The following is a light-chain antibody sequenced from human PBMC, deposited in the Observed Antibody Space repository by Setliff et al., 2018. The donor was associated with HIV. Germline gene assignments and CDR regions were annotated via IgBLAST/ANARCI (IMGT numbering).Light chain of an antibody. CDR1: SSDVGSYNL. J-gene: IGLJ1*01. CDR2: EVT. CDR3: CSYAGSGTYV. Sequence: QSVLTQPASVSGSPGQSITISCTGSSSDVGSYNLVSWYQQHPGKAPKLMIYEVTERPSGVSNRFSGSKSATTASLTISGLQAEDEADYYCCSYAGSGTYVFGTGTKVTVL. V-gene: IGLV2-23*02.